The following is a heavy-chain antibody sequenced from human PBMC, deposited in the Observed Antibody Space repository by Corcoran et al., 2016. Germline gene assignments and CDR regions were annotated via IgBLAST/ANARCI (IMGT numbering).Heavy chain of an antibody. J-gene: IGHJ4*02. CDR3: AIDLGPYDSSGYYEGCFDY. Sequence: QVQLVQSGAEVKKPGASVKVSCKASGYTFTSYGISWVRQAPGQGLEWMGWISAYNGNTNYAQKLQGRVTMTTDTSTSTAYMELRSLRSDDTAVYYCAIDLGPYDSSGYYEGCFDYWGQGTLVTVSS. V-gene: IGHV1-18*01. CDR2: ISAYNGNT. CDR1: GYTFTSYG. D-gene: IGHD3-22*01.